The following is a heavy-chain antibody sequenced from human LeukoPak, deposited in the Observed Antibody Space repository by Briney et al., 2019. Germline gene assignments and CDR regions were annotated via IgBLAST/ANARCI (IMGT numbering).Heavy chain of an antibody. CDR3: AKDVVLTHPAYFDY. CDR2: ISGSGSYT. D-gene: IGHD2-15*01. V-gene: IGHV3-23*01. CDR1: GFTFSSYA. J-gene: IGHJ4*02. Sequence: PGGSLRLSCAASGFTFSSYAMSWVRQAPGKGLEWVSAISGSGSYTDYADSVKGRFTISRDNSKNTLYLQMNSLRAEDTAVYSCAKDVVLTHPAYFDYWGQGTLVTVSS.